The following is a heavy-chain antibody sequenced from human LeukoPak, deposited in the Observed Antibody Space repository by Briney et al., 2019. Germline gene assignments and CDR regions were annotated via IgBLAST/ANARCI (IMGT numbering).Heavy chain of an antibody. D-gene: IGHD2-15*01. J-gene: IGHJ4*02. CDR2: IKQDGSEK. CDR3: ARGRYCSGGSCYFDY. Sequence: PGGSLRLSCAASGFTFSSYWMSWVRQAPGKGLEWVANIKQDGSEKYYVDSVKGRFTISRDNAKNSMYLQMNSLRAEDTAVYHCARGRYCSGGSCYFDYWGQGTLVTVSS. V-gene: IGHV3-7*01. CDR1: GFTFSSYW.